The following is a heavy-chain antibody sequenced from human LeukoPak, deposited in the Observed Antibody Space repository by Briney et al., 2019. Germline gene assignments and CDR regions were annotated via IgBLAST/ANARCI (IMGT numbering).Heavy chain of an antibody. CDR3: ARPAYSSGWEGSDAFDI. Sequence: GESLKISYKGSGYSFTSYWIGWVRQMPGKALEWMGIIYPGDSDTRYSPSFQGQVTISADKSISTAYLQWSSLKASDTAMYYCARPAYSSGWEGSDAFDIWGQGTMVTVSS. V-gene: IGHV5-51*01. J-gene: IGHJ3*02. D-gene: IGHD6-19*01. CDR1: GYSFTSYW. CDR2: IYPGDSDT.